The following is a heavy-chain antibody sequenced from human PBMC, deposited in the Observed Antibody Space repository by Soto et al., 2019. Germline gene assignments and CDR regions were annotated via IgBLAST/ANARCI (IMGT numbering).Heavy chain of an antibody. CDR2: ISGSGGST. CDR1: GFTFSSSA. J-gene: IGHJ4*02. V-gene: IGHV3-23*01. Sequence: GGSLRLSCAASGFTFSSSAMNWVRQAPGKGLEWVSAISGSGGSTYYADSVKGRFTISRDNSKNTLFLQMSSLRTEDTAVYYCAKDQGVPTHGYYLPYWGQGTLVTVSS. D-gene: IGHD3-16*01. CDR3: AKDQGVPTHGYYLPY.